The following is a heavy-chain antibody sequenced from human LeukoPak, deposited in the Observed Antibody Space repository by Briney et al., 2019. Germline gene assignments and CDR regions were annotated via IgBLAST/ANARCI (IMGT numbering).Heavy chain of an antibody. V-gene: IGHV4-30-2*01. D-gene: IGHD1-26*01. CDR2: IYHSGST. Sequence: SETLSLTCAVSGGSISSGGYSWSWIRQPPGTGLEWIGYIYHSGSTYYNPSPKSRVTISVDRSKNQFSLKLSSVTAADTAVYYCARCREWELGHAFDIWGQGTMVTVSS. CDR1: GGSISSGGYS. J-gene: IGHJ3*02. CDR3: ARCREWELGHAFDI.